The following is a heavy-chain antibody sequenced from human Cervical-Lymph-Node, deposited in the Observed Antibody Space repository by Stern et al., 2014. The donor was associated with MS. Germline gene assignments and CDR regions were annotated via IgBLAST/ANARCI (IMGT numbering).Heavy chain of an antibody. D-gene: IGHD4-11*01. CDR3: VRQVTVRSRFDY. CDR2: IDDTGRT. J-gene: IGHJ4*02. V-gene: IGHV4-39*01. Sequence: QLQLQESGPGLVKPSETLSRTCTVSGGSISSSYYWGWIRQSSGKGLEWIGIIDDTGRTFYKPSLKSPVTLPVDTSNHPFSLKLSSVTAADTAVYYCVRQVTVRSRFDYWGQGTLVTVSS. CDR1: GGSISSSYY.